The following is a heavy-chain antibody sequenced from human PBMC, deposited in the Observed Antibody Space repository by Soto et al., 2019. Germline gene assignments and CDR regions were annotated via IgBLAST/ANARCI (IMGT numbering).Heavy chain of an antibody. V-gene: IGHV1-69*13. J-gene: IGHJ4*02. CDR2: IIPIFGTA. CDR1: GGTFSSYA. D-gene: IGHD4-17*01. Sequence: SVKVSCKASGGTFSSYAISWVRQAPGQGLEWMGGIIPIFGTANYAQKFQGRVTITADESTSTAYMELSSLRSEDTAVYYCARDKMTTVANFDYWGQGTLVTVSS. CDR3: ARDKMTTVANFDY.